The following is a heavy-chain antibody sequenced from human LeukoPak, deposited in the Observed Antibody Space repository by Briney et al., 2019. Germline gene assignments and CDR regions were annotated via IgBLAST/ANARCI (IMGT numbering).Heavy chain of an antibody. V-gene: IGHV4-34*01. J-gene: IGHJ3*02. CDR3: ASRLPSPNIVVVPDAMSGDAFDI. CDR1: GGSFSGYY. D-gene: IGHD2-2*01. Sequence: PSETLSLTCAVYGGSFSGYYWSWIRQPPGKGLEWIGEINHSGSTNYNPSLKSRVTISVDTSKNQFSLKLSSVTAADTAVYYCASRLPSPNIVVVPDAMSGDAFDIWGQGTMVTVSS. CDR2: INHSGST.